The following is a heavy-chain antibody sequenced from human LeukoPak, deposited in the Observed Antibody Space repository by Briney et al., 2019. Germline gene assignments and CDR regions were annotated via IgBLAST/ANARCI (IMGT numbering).Heavy chain of an antibody. Sequence: ASVTVSCKGSGYTFTSYGISWVRQAPAQGLEGMGWISAYNGNTNYAQKLQGRVTMTTDTSTSTAYMELRSLRSDDTAVYYCATVIGPNGFDPWGQGTLVTVSS. J-gene: IGHJ5*02. V-gene: IGHV1-18*01. CDR1: GYTFTSYG. D-gene: IGHD1-26*01. CDR2: ISAYNGNT. CDR3: ATVIGPNGFDP.